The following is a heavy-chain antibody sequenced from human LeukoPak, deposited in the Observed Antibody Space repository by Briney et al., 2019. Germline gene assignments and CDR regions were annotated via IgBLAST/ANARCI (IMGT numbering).Heavy chain of an antibody. CDR1: GFTFSISS. CDR3: AKAEGYDILTGLDY. CDR2: LTYKGGNT. D-gene: IGHD3-9*01. J-gene: IGHJ4*02. V-gene: IGHV3-23*01. Sequence: GGSLRLSCAASGFTFSISSMIWVRQAPGRGLEWVSALTYKGGNTYYADSVRGRFTISRDNSKKTVFVQVNTLRAGHTAVYYCAKAEGYDILTGLDYWGQGTLVTVSS.